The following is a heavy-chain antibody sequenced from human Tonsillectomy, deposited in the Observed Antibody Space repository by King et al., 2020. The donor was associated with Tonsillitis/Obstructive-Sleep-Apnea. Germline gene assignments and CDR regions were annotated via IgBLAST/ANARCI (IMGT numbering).Heavy chain of an antibody. J-gene: IGHJ6*03. Sequence: QLVQSGGGVVQPGRSLRLSCAASGFTFSSYGMHWVRQAPGKGLEWVAVIWYDGSNKYYADSVKGRFTISRDNSKNTLYLQMNSLRAEDPAVYYCERDYSSSSSGKLGGMGYYYYMDVWGKGTTVTVSS. CDR3: ERDYSSSSSGKLGGMGYYYYMDV. CDR1: GFTFSSYG. CDR2: IWYDGSNK. V-gene: IGHV3-33*01. D-gene: IGHD6-6*01.